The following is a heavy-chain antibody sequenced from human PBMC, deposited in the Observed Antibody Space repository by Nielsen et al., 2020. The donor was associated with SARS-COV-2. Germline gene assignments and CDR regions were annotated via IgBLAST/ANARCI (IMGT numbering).Heavy chain of an antibody. Sequence: ASVKVSCKASGYTFTSYGISWVRQAPGQGLEWMGWISAYNGNTNYAQKLQGRVTMTTDTSTSTAYMELRSLRSDDTAVYYCAREYYYGSGSYFLGYYYGMDVWGQGTTVTVSS. CDR2: ISAYNGNT. CDR1: GYTFTSYG. D-gene: IGHD3-10*01. V-gene: IGHV1-18*01. J-gene: IGHJ6*02. CDR3: AREYYYGSGSYFLGYYYGMDV.